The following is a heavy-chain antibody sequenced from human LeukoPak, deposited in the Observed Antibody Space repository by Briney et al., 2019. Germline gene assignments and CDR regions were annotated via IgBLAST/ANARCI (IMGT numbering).Heavy chain of an antibody. D-gene: IGHD2-15*01. CDR1: GYTFTGYY. CDR2: INPNSGGT. Sequence: ASVKVSCKASGYTFTGYYMHWVRQAPGQGLEWMGWINPNSGGTNYAQKFQGWVTMTRDTSISTAYMELSRLRSDDTAVYYCASTQGYCSGGSCFVFAYWGQGTLVTVSS. CDR3: ASTQGYCSGGSCFVFAY. V-gene: IGHV1-2*04. J-gene: IGHJ4*02.